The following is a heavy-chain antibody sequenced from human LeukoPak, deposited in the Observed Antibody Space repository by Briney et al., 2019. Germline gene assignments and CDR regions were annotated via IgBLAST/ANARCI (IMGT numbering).Heavy chain of an antibody. D-gene: IGHD6-19*01. CDR2: ISYDGSNK. CDR3: AKVTDWEGWRNFDY. V-gene: IGHV3-30-3*01. J-gene: IGHJ4*02. Sequence: PGGSLRLSCAASGFTFSSYAMHWVRQAPGKGLEWVAVISYDGSNKYYADSVKGRFTISGDNSKNTLYLQMNSLRAEDTAVYYCAKVTDWEGWRNFDYWGQGTLVTVSS. CDR1: GFTFSSYA.